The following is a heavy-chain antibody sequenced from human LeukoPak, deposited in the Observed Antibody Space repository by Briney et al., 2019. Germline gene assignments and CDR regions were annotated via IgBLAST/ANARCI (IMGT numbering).Heavy chain of an antibody. D-gene: IGHD1-26*01. Sequence: GGSLRLSCAASGFTVSSNYMSWVRQAPGKGLEWVSVIYTGGSTYYADSVKGRFTISRDNSKNTLYLQMNSLRAEDTAVYYCARVIMGAVFDYWGQGTLVTVSS. CDR2: IYTGGST. V-gene: IGHV3-53*01. CDR3: ARVIMGAVFDY. CDR1: GFTVSSNY. J-gene: IGHJ4*02.